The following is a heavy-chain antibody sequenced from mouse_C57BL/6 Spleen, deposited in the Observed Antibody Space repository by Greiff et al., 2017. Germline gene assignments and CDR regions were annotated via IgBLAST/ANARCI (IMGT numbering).Heavy chain of an antibody. CDR3: ARWESSYGYFDV. Sequence: QVQLKQSGPELVKPGASVKISCKASGYAFSSSWMNWVKQRPGKGLEWIGRIYPGDGDTNYNGKFKGKATLTADKSSSTAYMQLSSLTSEDSAVYFCARWESSYGYFDVWGTGTTVTVSS. CDR2: IYPGDGDT. CDR1: GYAFSSSW. J-gene: IGHJ1*03. V-gene: IGHV1-82*01. D-gene: IGHD1-1*01.